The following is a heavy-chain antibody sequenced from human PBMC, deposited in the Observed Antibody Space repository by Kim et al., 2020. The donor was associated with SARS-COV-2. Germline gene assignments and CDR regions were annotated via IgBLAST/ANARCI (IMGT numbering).Heavy chain of an antibody. CDR3: ARFNKNGGYSSSSDYYYGMDV. V-gene: IGHV1-46*01. Sequence: ASVKVSCKASGYTFTSYYMHWVRQAPGQGLEWMGIINPSGGSTSYAQKFQGRVTMTRDTSTSTVYMELSSLRSEDTAVYYCARFNKNGGYSSSSDYYYGMDVWGQGTTVTVSS. CDR2: INPSGGST. J-gene: IGHJ6*02. CDR1: GYTFTSYY. D-gene: IGHD6-6*01.